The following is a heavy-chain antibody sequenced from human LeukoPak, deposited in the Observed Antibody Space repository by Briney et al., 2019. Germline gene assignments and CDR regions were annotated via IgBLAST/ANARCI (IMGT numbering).Heavy chain of an antibody. CDR2: INPNSGGT. V-gene: IGHV1-2*02. Sequence: ASVKVSCKASGYTFTGYYMHWVRQAPGQGLEWMGWINPNSGGTNYAQKFQGRVTMTRDTSTSTAYMELSRLRSDDTAVYYCARVLVRGDPDFDYWGQGTLVTVSS. J-gene: IGHJ4*02. D-gene: IGHD2-8*01. CDR3: ARVLVRGDPDFDY. CDR1: GYTFTGYY.